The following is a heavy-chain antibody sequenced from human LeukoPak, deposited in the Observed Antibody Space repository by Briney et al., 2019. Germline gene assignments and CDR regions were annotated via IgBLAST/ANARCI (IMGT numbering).Heavy chain of an antibody. CDR3: ASTMVRGVNGDY. CDR1: GFTFSSYS. V-gene: IGHV3-21*01. CDR2: ISSSSSYI. Sequence: PGGSLRLSCAASGFTFSSYSMNWVRQAPGKGLEWVSSISSSSSYIYYADSVKGRFTISRDNAKNSLYLQMNSLRAEDTAVYYCASTMVRGVNGDYWGQGTLVTVSS. J-gene: IGHJ4*02. D-gene: IGHD3-10*01.